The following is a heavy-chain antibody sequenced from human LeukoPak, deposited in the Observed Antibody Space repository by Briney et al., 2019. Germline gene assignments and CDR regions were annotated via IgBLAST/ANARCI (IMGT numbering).Heavy chain of an antibody. J-gene: IGHJ4*02. CDR3: ARRSRALGFDLDY. CDR1: GYTFTSYD. CDR2: MNPNSGNT. V-gene: IGHV1-8*01. D-gene: IGHD3-10*01. Sequence: GASVKVSCKASGYTFTSYDINWVRQATGQGLEWMGWMNPNSGNTGYAQKFQGRVTMTRNTSISTAYMELSSLRSEDTAVYYCARRSRALGFDLDYWGQGTLVTVSS.